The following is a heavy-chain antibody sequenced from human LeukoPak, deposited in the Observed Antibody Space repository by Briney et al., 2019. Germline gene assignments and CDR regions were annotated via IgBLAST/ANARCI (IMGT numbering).Heavy chain of an antibody. Sequence: ASVKVSCKASGYTFTSYHMHWVRQAPGQGLEWMGIINPSGGSTSYAQKFQGRVTMTRDTSTSTVYMELSSLRSEDTAVYYCARSDIVVVPAAIRRFPFDYWGQGTLVTVSS. CDR3: ARSDIVVVPAAIRRFPFDY. J-gene: IGHJ4*02. V-gene: IGHV1-46*01. CDR1: GYTFTSYH. CDR2: INPSGGST. D-gene: IGHD2-2*02.